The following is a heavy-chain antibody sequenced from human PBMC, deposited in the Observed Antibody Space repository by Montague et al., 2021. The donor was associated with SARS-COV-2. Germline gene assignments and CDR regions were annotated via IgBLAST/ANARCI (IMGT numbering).Heavy chain of an antibody. CDR2: ISSSSSYI. V-gene: IGHV3-21*01. CDR1: GFTFSSYS. Sequence: SLRLSCAASGFTFSSYSMNWVRQAPGEGLEWVSSISSSSSYIYYADSVKGRFTISRDNAKNSLHLQMNSLRAEDTAVYYCARNGYCSSTSCSIYGMDVWGQGTTVTVSS. CDR3: ARNGYCSSTSCSIYGMDV. D-gene: IGHD2-2*01. J-gene: IGHJ6*02.